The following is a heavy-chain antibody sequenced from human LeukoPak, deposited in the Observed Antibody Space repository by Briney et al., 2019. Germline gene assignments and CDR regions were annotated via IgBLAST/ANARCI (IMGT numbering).Heavy chain of an antibody. D-gene: IGHD2-2*01. V-gene: IGHV1-24*01. Sequence: ASVKVSCKVSGYTLTELSMHWVRQAPGKGLEWMGGFDPEDGETIYAQKFQGRVTMTEDTSTDTAYMELSRLRSDDTAVYYCARGYCSSTSCLASFFDYWGQGTLVTVSS. CDR3: ARGYCSSTSCLASFFDY. J-gene: IGHJ4*02. CDR2: FDPEDGET. CDR1: GYTLTELS.